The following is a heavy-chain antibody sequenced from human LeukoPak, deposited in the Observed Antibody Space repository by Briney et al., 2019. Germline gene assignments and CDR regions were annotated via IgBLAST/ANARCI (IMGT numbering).Heavy chain of an antibody. J-gene: IGHJ5*02. CDR2: IFYSGST. Sequence: SETLSLTCAVSGGSISSGGYSWSWIRQPPGKGLEWIGYIFYSGSTLYNPSLKSRLTISVDTSKNQFSLRLSSVTAADTAVYHCARQSYSDSWSWFDPWGQGTLVTVSS. CDR3: ARQSYSDSWSWFDP. V-gene: IGHV4-31*11. CDR1: GGSISSGGYS. D-gene: IGHD1-26*01.